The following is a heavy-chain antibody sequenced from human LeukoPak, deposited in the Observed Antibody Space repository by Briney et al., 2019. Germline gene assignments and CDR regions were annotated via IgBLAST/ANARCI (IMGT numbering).Heavy chain of an antibody. J-gene: IGHJ6*02. CDR2: INAGNGNT. CDR1: GYTFTSYA. D-gene: IGHD2-15*01. V-gene: IGHV1-3*01. Sequence: ASVKVSCKASGYTFTSYAMHWVRQAPGQRLEWMGWINAGNGNTKYSQKFQGRVTTTRDTSASTAYMELSSLRSEDTAVYYCASYCSGGSCLGYYYYGMDVWGQGTTVTVSS. CDR3: ASYCSGGSCLGYYYYGMDV.